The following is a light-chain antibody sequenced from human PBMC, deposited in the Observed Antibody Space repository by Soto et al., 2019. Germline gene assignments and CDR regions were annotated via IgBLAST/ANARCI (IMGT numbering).Light chain of an antibody. V-gene: IGLV2-23*01. CDR2: DDS. CDR3: CSYVRGGTVI. Sequence: QSALTQPDSVSGSPGQSITISCSGTSSDVGSYNLVSWYQQHPGEAPKLMIYDDSKRPSGVSNRFSGSKSVNTASLTISGLQAEDDADYYCCSYVRGGTVIFGGGTKLTV. J-gene: IGLJ2*01. CDR1: SSDVGSYNL.